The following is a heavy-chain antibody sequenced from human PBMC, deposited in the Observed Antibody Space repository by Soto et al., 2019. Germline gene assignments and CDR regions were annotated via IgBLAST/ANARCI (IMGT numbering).Heavy chain of an antibody. CDR1: GFTFSNYG. D-gene: IGHD3-3*01. CDR3: AKAYFDFWSGSHYYQYGMDV. J-gene: IGHJ6*02. V-gene: IGHV3-30*18. CDR2: ISSDGSNR. Sequence: QVQLVESGGGVVQPGKSLRLSCAASGFTFSNYGMHWVRQAPGKGLEWVAVISSDGSNRYYGDPVKGRFTISRDDSKNTLYLQMHSLRGEDTALYYCAKAYFDFWSGSHYYQYGMDVWGQGTTVTVSS.